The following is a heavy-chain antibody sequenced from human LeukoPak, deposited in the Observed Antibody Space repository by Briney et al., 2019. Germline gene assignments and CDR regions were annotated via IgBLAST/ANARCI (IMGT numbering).Heavy chain of an antibody. V-gene: IGHV4-59*01. Sequence: SETLSLTCTVSGGSISNFYWTWIRQSPGKGLEWIGYISYSGTTKYSPSLKSRVTISLDTSKNQFSLKLNSVTAADTAVYYCARGTYYDILTGYFNWFDPWGQGTLVTVSS. D-gene: IGHD3-9*01. J-gene: IGHJ5*02. CDR1: GGSISNFY. CDR3: ARGTYYDILTGYFNWFDP. CDR2: ISYSGTT.